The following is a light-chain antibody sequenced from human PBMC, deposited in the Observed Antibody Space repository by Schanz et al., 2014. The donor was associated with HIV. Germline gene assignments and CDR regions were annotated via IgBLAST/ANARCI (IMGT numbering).Light chain of an antibody. CDR3: QQYGSSPLT. CDR2: ATS. CDR1: QRLSSSY. Sequence: EIVLTQSPGSLSLSPGGRATLSCGASQRLSSSYLAWYQQKRDQPPRLVIYATSTRAAGIPDRFSGTGSGTAFTLTISRLEPEDFAVYYYQQYGSSPLTFGGGTTVDIK. J-gene: IGKJ4*01. V-gene: IGKV3-20*01.